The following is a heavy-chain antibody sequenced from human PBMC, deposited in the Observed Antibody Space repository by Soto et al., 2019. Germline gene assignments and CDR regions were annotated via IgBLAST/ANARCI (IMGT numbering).Heavy chain of an antibody. Sequence: EVQLVQSGAEVKKPGESLKISCKGSGYSFTSYWIGWVRQMPGKGLEWMGIIYPGDSDTRYSPSFQGQVTISADKSIRTAYLQWSRLKASDTAMYYCARRSLWGDRGRAFDIWGQGTMVTVSS. CDR2: IYPGDSDT. J-gene: IGHJ3*02. CDR3: ARRSLWGDRGRAFDI. V-gene: IGHV5-51*03. CDR1: GYSFTSYW. D-gene: IGHD3-16*01.